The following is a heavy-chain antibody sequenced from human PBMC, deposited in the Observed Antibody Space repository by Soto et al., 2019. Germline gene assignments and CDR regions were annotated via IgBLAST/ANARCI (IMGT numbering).Heavy chain of an antibody. CDR2: IWYDGSNK. Sequence: PGGSLRRSGAAAGFTFSRYGMHWVRQAPGKGLEWVAVIWYDGSNKYYADSVKGRFTISRDNSKNTLYLQMNSLRAEDTAVYYCASDLGYCSGGSCPRLGIIDSSGQGTLVTVSS. J-gene: IGHJ4*02. D-gene: IGHD2-15*01. CDR3: ASDLGYCSGGSCPRLGIIDS. CDR1: GFTFSRYG. V-gene: IGHV3-33*01.